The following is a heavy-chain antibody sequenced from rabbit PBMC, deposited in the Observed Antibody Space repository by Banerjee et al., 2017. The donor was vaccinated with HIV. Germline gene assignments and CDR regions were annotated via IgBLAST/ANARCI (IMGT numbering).Heavy chain of an antibody. V-gene: IGHV1S43*01. CDR1: GFSFSSTYY. Sequence: QEQLEESGGGLVQPEGSLTLTCTASGFSFSSTYYMCWVRQAPGKGLELIACIYTDSDGTWYASWVNGRFTITRSTSLNTVTLQMTSLTAADTASYFCARDLAGVIGWNFNLWGQGTLVTVS. CDR3: ARDLAGVIGWNFNL. D-gene: IGHD4-1*01. J-gene: IGHJ4*01. CDR2: IYTDSDGT.